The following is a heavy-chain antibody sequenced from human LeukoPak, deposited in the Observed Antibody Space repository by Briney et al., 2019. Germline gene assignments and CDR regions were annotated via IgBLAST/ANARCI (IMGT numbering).Heavy chain of an antibody. J-gene: IGHJ4*02. Sequence: GGSLRLSCVASGFTFSSYAMSWVRQAPGKGLEWVSAISGSGGSTYYADSVKGRFTVSRDNSKNTLYLQMNSLRAEDTAVYYCAKVRSSWYSDYWGQGTLVTVSS. V-gene: IGHV3-23*01. CDR2: ISGSGGST. D-gene: IGHD6-13*01. CDR1: GFTFSSYA. CDR3: AKVRSSWYSDY.